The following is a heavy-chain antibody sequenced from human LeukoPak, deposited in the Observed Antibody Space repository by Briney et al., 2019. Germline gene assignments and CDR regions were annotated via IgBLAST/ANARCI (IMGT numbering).Heavy chain of an antibody. CDR2: IFNSGST. V-gene: IGHV4-39*01. CDR3: AGNGSKVGAAGPVGGYFDY. Sequence: SETLSLTCTVSGGSISSSSFYWGWLRQPPGKGLEWIGSIFNSGSTYYNPSLKSRVTISVDTSKKQFSLKVNSVTAADTAVYYCAGNGSKVGAAGPVGGYFDYWGRGTLVTVSS. J-gene: IGHJ4*02. D-gene: IGHD1-26*01. CDR1: GGSISSSSFY.